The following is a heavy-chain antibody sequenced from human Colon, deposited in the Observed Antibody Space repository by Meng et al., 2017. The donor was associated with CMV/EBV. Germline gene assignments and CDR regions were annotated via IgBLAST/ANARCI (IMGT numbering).Heavy chain of an antibody. D-gene: IGHD2-21*02. Sequence: GESLKISCAVSGFTFSNYAMSWVRQAPGKGLEWVSTITRGADGTYYADSVKGRFTIPRDNAKNTLYLEMNILGADDTAIYYCAQDDCEGLDSWGQGTLVTVSS. CDR2: ITRGADGT. CDR1: GFTFSNYA. V-gene: IGHV3-23*01. J-gene: IGHJ5*01. CDR3: AQDDCEGLDS.